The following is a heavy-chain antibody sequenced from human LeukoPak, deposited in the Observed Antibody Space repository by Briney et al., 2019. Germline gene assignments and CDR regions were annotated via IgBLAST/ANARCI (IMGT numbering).Heavy chain of an antibody. CDR3: VKGTYTAAH. J-gene: IGHJ4*02. V-gene: IGHV3-64D*06. D-gene: IGHD1-14*01. CDR1: GFTFSSYA. Sequence: PGGSLRLSCSASGFTFSSYAMHWVRQAPGKGLEYVSAISRSGDSIYYAASVKGRISISRDNSKNTLYLQMSSLRAEDTAVYYCVKGTYTAAHWGQGTLVTVSS. CDR2: ISRSGDSI.